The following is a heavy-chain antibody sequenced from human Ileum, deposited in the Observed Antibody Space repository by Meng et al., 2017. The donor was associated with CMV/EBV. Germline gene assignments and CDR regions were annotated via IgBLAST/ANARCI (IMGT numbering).Heavy chain of an antibody. CDR1: GFTFDYSA. D-gene: IGHD1-1*01. Sequence: GGPLRLSCAASGFTFDYSAMHWVRQAPGKGLEWVSGISWNSENIDYGDSVKGRFSISRDNAKNSPFLQMNNLRAEDTAVYYCARGQGNARVRLNHSFDHWGQGTPVTVSS. CDR3: ARGQGNARVRLNHSFDH. J-gene: IGHJ4*02. CDR2: ISWNSENI. V-gene: IGHV3-9*01.